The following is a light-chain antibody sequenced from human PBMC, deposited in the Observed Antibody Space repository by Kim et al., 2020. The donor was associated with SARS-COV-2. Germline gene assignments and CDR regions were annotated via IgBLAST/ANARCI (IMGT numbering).Light chain of an antibody. V-gene: IGLV2-8*01. CDR1: SSDVGGYNH. Sequence: QSVAISCTGTSSDVGGYNHVSWYQQYPGKAPKLMIYEVSKRPSGVPDRFSGSKSGNTASLTVSGLQADDEADYYCSSYAGSNILYVFGTGTKVTVL. CDR2: EVS. J-gene: IGLJ1*01. CDR3: SSYAGSNILYV.